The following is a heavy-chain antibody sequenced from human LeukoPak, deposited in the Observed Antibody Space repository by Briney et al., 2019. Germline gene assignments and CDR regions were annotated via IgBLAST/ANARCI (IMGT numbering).Heavy chain of an antibody. Sequence: PGGSLRLSCAASGFTFSSYAMSWVRQAPGKGMEGPSAIRGRGGSTYYADSVKGRFTISRDNSKNTLYLQMNSLRAEDTAVYYCAKVYYYGSGGAFDIWGQGTMVTVSS. D-gene: IGHD3-10*01. V-gene: IGHV3-23*01. CDR2: IRGRGGST. CDR3: AKVYYYGSGGAFDI. CDR1: GFTFSSYA. J-gene: IGHJ3*02.